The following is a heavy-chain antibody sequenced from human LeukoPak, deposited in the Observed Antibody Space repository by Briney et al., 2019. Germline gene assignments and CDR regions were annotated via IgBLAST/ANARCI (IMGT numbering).Heavy chain of an antibody. CDR2: IGYDGSNK. V-gene: IGHV3-30*02. CDR3: AKHLWELPNFAFDY. D-gene: IGHD1-26*01. Sequence: GGSLRLSCAASGFTFSSYGMHWGRQAPGKGLKWVAFIGYDGSNKYYADSVKGRFTISRDNSKNTLYLQMNSLRAEDTAVYSCAKHLWELPNFAFDYSGRRTLVTLSS. CDR1: GFTFSSYG. J-gene: IGHJ4*02.